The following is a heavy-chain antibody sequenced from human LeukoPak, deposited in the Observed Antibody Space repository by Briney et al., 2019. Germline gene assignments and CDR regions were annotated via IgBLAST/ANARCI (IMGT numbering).Heavy chain of an antibody. CDR1: GFTFSSYA. V-gene: IGHV3-23*01. Sequence: GGSLRLSCAASGFTFSSYAMSWVRQAPGKGLEWVSGISGSGGSTYYADSVKGRFSISRDNSKNTLYLQMNSLRAEDTAVYYCAKGYAGYCSGVSCYPFDYWGQGTLVTVSS. CDR2: ISGSGGST. CDR3: AKGYAGYCSGVSCYPFDY. J-gene: IGHJ4*02. D-gene: IGHD2-15*01.